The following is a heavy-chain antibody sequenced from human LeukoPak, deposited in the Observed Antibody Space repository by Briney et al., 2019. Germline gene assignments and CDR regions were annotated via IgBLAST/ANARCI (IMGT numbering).Heavy chain of an antibody. Sequence: GGSLRLSCVASGFTFSSYNMNWVRQAPGKGLEWVSSISTSNSYIYYADSVKGRFTISRDNARNSLYLQMNSLRAEDTAVYYCARRILELGGYFDYWGQGTLVTVSS. V-gene: IGHV3-21*01. D-gene: IGHD2-15*01. CDR1: GFTFSSYN. J-gene: IGHJ4*02. CDR3: ARRILELGGYFDY. CDR2: ISTSNSYI.